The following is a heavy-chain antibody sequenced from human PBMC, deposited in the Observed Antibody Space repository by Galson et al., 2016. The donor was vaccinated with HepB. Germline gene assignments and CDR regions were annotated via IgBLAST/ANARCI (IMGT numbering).Heavy chain of an antibody. V-gene: IGHV3-7*01. D-gene: IGHD2-2*01. CDR1: EFAFSSYW. CDR2: IKQDGSEK. Sequence: SLRLSCAGSEFAFSSYWMIWVRQAPGKGLEWLANIKQDGSEKYYLDSVKGRFTISRDNAKNSLSLQMNSLRVEDTAVYYCARDSWDIVVVSPAMFTFDIWGQGTMVTVSS. J-gene: IGHJ3*02. CDR3: ARDSWDIVVVSPAMFTFDI.